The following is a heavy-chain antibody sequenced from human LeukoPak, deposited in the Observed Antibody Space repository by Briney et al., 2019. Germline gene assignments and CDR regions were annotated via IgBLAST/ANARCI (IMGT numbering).Heavy chain of an antibody. D-gene: IGHD4-11*01. CDR1: GDTFNSFA. CDR3: ARVGRMTTVTTVYYGMDV. V-gene: IGHV1-69*04. J-gene: IGHJ6*02. CDR2: IIPILGIA. Sequence: SVKVSFKASGDTFNSFAFNWVRQAPGQGLEWMGRIIPILGIANYAQKFQGRVTITADKSTSTAYMELSSLRSEDTAVYYCARVGRMTTVTTVYYGMDVWGQGTTVTVSS.